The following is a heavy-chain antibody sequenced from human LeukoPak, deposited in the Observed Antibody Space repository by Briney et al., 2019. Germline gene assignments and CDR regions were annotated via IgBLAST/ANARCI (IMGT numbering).Heavy chain of an antibody. CDR2: FDPEDGET. D-gene: IGHD6-13*01. CDR1: GYTFTGYY. J-gene: IGHJ4*02. V-gene: IGHV1-24*01. CDR3: ATGPPLLYSSSWYNFDY. Sequence: ASVKVSCKASGYTFTGYYTHWVRQAPGKGLEWMGGFDPEDGETIYAQKFQGRVTMTEDTSTDTAYMELSSLRSEDTAVYYCATGPPLLYSSSWYNFDYWGQGTLVTVSS.